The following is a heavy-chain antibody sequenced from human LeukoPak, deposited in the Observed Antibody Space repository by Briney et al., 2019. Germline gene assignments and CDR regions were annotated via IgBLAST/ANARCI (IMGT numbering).Heavy chain of an antibody. CDR3: ARGPPSGATRFDY. V-gene: IGHV4-4*07. CDR2: VYTSGNT. CDR1: GGSIGSYY. D-gene: IGHD1-26*01. J-gene: IGHJ4*02. Sequence: SETLSLTCTVSGGSIGSYYWSWIRQPAGKGLEWIGRVYTSGNTHYNPSLKSRVTMSVDTSKNQFSLKLSSVTAADTAVYYCARGPPSGATRFDYWGQGTLVTVSS.